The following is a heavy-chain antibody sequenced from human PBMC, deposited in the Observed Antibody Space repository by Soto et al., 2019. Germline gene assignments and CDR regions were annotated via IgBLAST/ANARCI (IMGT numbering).Heavy chain of an antibody. CDR2: INPSGGST. D-gene: IGHD4-17*01. Sequence: ASVKVSCKASGYTFTSYYMHWVRQAPGQGLEWMGIINPSGGSTSYAQKFQGRVTMTRDTSTSTVYMELSSLRSEDTAVYYYARIPATVTTENWGQGALVTVSS. CDR3: ARIPATVTTEN. CDR1: GYTFTSYY. V-gene: IGHV1-46*01. J-gene: IGHJ4*02.